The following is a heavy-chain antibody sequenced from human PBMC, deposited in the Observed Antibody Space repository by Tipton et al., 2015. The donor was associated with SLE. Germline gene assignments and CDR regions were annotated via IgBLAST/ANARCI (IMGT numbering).Heavy chain of an antibody. J-gene: IGHJ4*02. V-gene: IGHV4-61*09. Sequence: TLSLTCTVSGGSISSGSYYWSWIRQPAGKGLEWIVYIYTSGSTNYNPSLKSRVTISVDTSRNQFSLKLSSVTAADAAVYYCARAGGQWLVLGWGQGTLVTVSS. CDR3: ARAGGQWLVLG. D-gene: IGHD6-19*01. CDR1: GGSISSGSYY. CDR2: IYTSGST.